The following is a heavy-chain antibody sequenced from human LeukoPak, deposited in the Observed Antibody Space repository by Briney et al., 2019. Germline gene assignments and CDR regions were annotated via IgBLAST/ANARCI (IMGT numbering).Heavy chain of an antibody. Sequence: GASVKVSCKASGYTFTGYYMHWVRQAPGQGLEWMVWINPNSGGTNYAQKFQGRVTMTRDTSISTAYMELSRLRSDDTAVYYCARDPVAGDLFDYWGQGTLVTVSS. CDR3: ARDPVAGDLFDY. J-gene: IGHJ4*02. CDR1: GYTFTGYY. D-gene: IGHD6-19*01. CDR2: INPNSGGT. V-gene: IGHV1-2*02.